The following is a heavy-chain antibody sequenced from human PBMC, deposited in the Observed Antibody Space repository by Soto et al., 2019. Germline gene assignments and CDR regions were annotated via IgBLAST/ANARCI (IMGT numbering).Heavy chain of an antibody. V-gene: IGHV4-31*01. CDR3: AREPDY. CDR1: GGSISSGGYY. CDR2: IYYSGTT. J-gene: IGHJ4*02. Sequence: QVQLQESGPGLVKPSQTLSLTCTVSGGSISSGGYYWSWIRQHTGKGREWFGYIYYSGTTYYNPTIKSPVTISVDTSKNQFSLKLSSVTAADAAVYYCAREPDYWGQGTLVTVSS.